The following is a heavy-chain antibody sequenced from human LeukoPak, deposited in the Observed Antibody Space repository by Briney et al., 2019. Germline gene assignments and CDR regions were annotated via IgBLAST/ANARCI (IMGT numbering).Heavy chain of an antibody. J-gene: IGHJ4*02. Sequence: GGSLRLSCAASGFTFSSYWMSWVRQAPGKGLEWVANIKQDGSEKYYVDSVKGRFTISRDNAKNSLYLQMNSLRAEDTAVYYCARGEKWIQLWAFDYWGQGTLVTVSS. V-gene: IGHV3-7*01. CDR3: ARGEKWIQLWAFDY. CDR2: IKQDGSEK. D-gene: IGHD5-18*01. CDR1: GFTFSSYW.